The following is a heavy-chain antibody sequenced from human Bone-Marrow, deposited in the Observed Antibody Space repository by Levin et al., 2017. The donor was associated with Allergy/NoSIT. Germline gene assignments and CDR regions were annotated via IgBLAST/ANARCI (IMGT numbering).Heavy chain of an antibody. V-gene: IGHV1-8*01. CDR3: TRTLNRGVFGMDV. CDR2: MNPESGNK. Sequence: GASVKVSCKASGYTFSNYDINWVRQAPGQGLECMGWMNPESGNKGYAEKLRGRVSMTMDISLSTAYMELSSLRSEDTAVYFCTRTLNRGVFGMDVRGHGTTVTVS. D-gene: IGHD3-10*01. J-gene: IGHJ6*02. CDR1: GYTFSNYD.